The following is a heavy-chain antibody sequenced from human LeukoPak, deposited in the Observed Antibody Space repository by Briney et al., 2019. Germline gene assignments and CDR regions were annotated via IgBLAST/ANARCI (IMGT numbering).Heavy chain of an antibody. D-gene: IGHD3-10*01. CDR2: IANDGKTT. CDR1: GFTFSRYG. CDR3: TKEGLPSGSSWSAWFDP. V-gene: IGHV3-30*18. J-gene: IGHJ5*02. Sequence: GGSLRLFCAASGFTFSRYGTHWVRQAPGKGLEWVAVIANDGKTTYYADSVKGRFTISRDNSKNTLYLQMNSLRAEDTAVYYCTKEGLPSGSSWSAWFDPWGQGTLVTVSS.